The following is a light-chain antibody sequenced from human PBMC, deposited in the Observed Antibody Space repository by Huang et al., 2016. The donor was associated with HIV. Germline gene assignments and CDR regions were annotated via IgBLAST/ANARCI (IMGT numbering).Light chain of an antibody. Sequence: DIQMTQSPSTLSAIVGYRLTTTCRASQNISSWLDWYQQKPWNAQRILIYKISSLESGVPSRFSGSGSGTEFTLTISSLQPDDIGTYYCQYGETFGQGSKVEVK. CDR1: QNISSW. J-gene: IGKJ1*01. CDR2: KIS. V-gene: IGKV1-5*03. CDR3: QYGET.